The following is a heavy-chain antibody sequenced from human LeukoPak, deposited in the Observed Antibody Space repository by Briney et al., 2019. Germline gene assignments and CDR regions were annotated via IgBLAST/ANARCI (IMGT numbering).Heavy chain of an antibody. CDR1: GYSISSGYY. J-gene: IGHJ4*02. V-gene: IGHV4-38-2*02. CDR2: IYHSGST. D-gene: IGHD5-24*01. CDR3: ARVNYRGYYFDY. Sequence: SETLSPTCTVSGYSISSGYYWGWIRQPPGKGLEWIGSIYHSGSTYYNPSLKSRVTISVDTSKNQFSLKLSSVTAADTAVYYCARVNYRGYYFDYWGQGTLVTVSS.